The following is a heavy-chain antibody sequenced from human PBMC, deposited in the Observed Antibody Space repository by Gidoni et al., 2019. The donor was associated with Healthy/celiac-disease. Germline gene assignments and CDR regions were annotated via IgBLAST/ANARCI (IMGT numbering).Heavy chain of an antibody. V-gene: IGHV4-61*02. CDR3: ARDRRYCSGGSCYGGLDY. Sequence: QVQLQESGPGLVKPSQTLSLTCTVSGGSISRGRYYWSWIRQPAGKGLEWIGRIYTSGSTNYNPSLKSRVTISVDTSKNQFSLKLSSVTAADTAVYYCARDRRYCSGGSCYGGLDYWGQGTLVTVSS. D-gene: IGHD2-15*01. CDR2: IYTSGST. CDR1: GGSISRGRYY. J-gene: IGHJ4*02.